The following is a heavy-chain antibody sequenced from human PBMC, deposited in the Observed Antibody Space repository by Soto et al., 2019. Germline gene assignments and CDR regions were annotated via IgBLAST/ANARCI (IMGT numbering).Heavy chain of an antibody. J-gene: IGHJ1*01. Sequence: EVQLVESGGGLVQPGGSLRLSCAASGFTFSSYSMNWVRQAPGKGLEWVSYISSSSSTIYYADSVKGRFTISRDNAKNLLYLQMNSLRAEDTAVYYCARDLGSSWYPEYFQHWGQGTLVTVSS. CDR1: GFTFSSYS. CDR2: ISSSSSTI. V-gene: IGHV3-48*01. D-gene: IGHD6-13*01. CDR3: ARDLGSSWYPEYFQH.